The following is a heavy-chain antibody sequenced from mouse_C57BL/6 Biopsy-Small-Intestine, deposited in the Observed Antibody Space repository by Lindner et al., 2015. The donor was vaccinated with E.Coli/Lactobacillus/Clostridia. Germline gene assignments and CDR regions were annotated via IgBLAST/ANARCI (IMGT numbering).Heavy chain of an antibody. V-gene: IGHV1-80*01. CDR3: ACGSRDKNY. Sequence: VQLQESGAELVKPGASVKISCKASGYAFSNYWMNWVKQRPGKGLEWIGQIYPGDGDTNYNGKFKGKATLTADKSSSTAYMQLSGLTSEDSAVYFCACGSRDKNYWGQGTTLTVSS. J-gene: IGHJ2*01. CDR1: GYAFSNYW. D-gene: IGHD1-1*01. CDR2: IYPGDGDT.